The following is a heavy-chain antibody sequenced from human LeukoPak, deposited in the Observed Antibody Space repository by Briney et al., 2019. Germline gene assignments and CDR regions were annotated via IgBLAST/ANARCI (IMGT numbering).Heavy chain of an antibody. CDR3: ATDLNSGSYPGY. CDR1: GYTLTELS. V-gene: IGHV1-24*01. CDR2: FDPEGGET. Sequence: ASVKVSCKVSGYTLTELSMHWVRQAPGKGLEWMGGFDPEGGETIYAQKFQGRVTMTEDTSADTAYMELSSLRSEDTAVYYCATDLNSGSYPGYWGQGTLVTVSS. J-gene: IGHJ4*02. D-gene: IGHD1-26*01.